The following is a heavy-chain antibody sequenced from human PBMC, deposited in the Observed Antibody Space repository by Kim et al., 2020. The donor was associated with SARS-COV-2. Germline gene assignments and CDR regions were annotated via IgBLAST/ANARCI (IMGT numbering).Heavy chain of an antibody. V-gene: IGHV7-4-1*02. Sequence: YAKGFTGRFVFSLDTSVSTAYLQISSLKAEDTAVYYCAREVGSYSGYFDYWGQGTLVTVSS. J-gene: IGHJ4*02. D-gene: IGHD1-26*01. CDR3: AREVGSYSGYFDY.